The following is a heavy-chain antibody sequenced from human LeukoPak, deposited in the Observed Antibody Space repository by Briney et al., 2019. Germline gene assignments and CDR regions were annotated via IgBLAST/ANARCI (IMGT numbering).Heavy chain of an antibody. CDR3: AKSWGVATVRSDGYFDY. Sequence: GRSLRLPCAASGFTFSSHGMHWVRQAPGKGLEWVAVISYDGSNKYYGESVKGRFTISRDNSKNTLYLQMNSLRAEDTAVYYCAKSWGVATVRSDGYFDYWGQGTLVTVSS. V-gene: IGHV3-30*18. D-gene: IGHD5-12*01. CDR2: ISYDGSNK. J-gene: IGHJ4*02. CDR1: GFTFSSHG.